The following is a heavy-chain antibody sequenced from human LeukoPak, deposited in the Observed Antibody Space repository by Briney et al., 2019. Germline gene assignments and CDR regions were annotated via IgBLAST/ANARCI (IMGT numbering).Heavy chain of an antibody. Sequence: ASVKASCKASGYTFTSYYMHWVRQAPGQGLEWMGIINPSGGSTSYAQKFQGRVTMTRDTSTSTVYMELSSLRSEDTAVYYCARVLVGYNWFDPWGQGTLVTVSS. V-gene: IGHV1-46*01. CDR1: GYTFTSYY. J-gene: IGHJ5*02. CDR2: INPSGGST. CDR3: ARVLVGYNWFDP. D-gene: IGHD2-8*02.